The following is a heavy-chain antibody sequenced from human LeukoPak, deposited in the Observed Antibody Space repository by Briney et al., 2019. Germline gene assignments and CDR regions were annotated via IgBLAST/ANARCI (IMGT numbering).Heavy chain of an antibody. Sequence: GGSLRLSCAASGFTFSSYGMHWVRQAPGKGLEWVAVISYDGGNKYYADSVKGRFTISRDNSKNTLYLQMNSLRAEDTAVYYCANRNGMDVWGQGTTVTVSS. CDR3: ANRNGMDV. V-gene: IGHV3-30*18. CDR2: ISYDGGNK. CDR1: GFTFSSYG. J-gene: IGHJ6*02.